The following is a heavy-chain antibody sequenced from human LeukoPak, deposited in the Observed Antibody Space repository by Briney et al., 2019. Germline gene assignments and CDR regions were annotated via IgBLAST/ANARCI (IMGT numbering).Heavy chain of an antibody. CDR3: ARERPSYYGMDV. CDR2: IYYSGST. V-gene: IGHV4-31*03. CDR1: GGSISSGGYY. Sequence: PSETLSLTCTVFGGSISSGGYYWSWIRRHPGKGLEWIGYIYYSGSTYYNPSLKSRVTISVDTSKNQFSLKLSSVTAADTAVYYCARERPSYYGMDVWGKGTTVTVSS. J-gene: IGHJ6*04.